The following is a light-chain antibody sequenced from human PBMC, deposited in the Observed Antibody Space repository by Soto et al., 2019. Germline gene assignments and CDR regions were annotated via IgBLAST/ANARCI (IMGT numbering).Light chain of an antibody. CDR2: RNN. Sequence: QSVLTQPPSASGTPGQRFTISCSGSSSNIGSNPVNWYQQLPGTAPRLLMYRNNQRPSGVPDRFSGSKSGTSASLAISGLQSEDEADYYCAAWDGSLSVYVFGTGTKLTVL. CDR3: AAWDGSLSVYV. V-gene: IGLV1-44*01. J-gene: IGLJ1*01. CDR1: SSNIGSNP.